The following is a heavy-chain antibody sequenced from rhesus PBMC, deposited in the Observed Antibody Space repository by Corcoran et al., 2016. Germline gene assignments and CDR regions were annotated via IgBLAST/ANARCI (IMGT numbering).Heavy chain of an antibody. CDR1: GGSISSNY. CDR3: ARPGIADV. Sequence: QLQLQESGPGLVKPSETLSVTCAVSGGSISSNYWRWIRQPPGQGLEWIGRIYGSGRNTNYNPSLTSRVTLSVDTSKTQLSLKLSSVTAADTSVYYCARPGIADVWGPGVLVTVSS. D-gene: IGHD6-25*01. V-gene: IGHV4-169*01. CDR2: IYGSGRNT. J-gene: IGHJ5-1*01.